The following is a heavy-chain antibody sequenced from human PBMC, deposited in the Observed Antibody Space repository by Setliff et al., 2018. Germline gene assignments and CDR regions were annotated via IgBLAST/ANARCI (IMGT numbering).Heavy chain of an antibody. D-gene: IGHD2-2*01. J-gene: IGHJ4*02. CDR2: ISAY. CDR3: ARGPLDFVVLPAAGKFDY. CDR1: GYSFLSYG. V-gene: IGHV1-18*01. Sequence: ASVKVSCKASGYSFLSYGINWVRQAPGQGLEWMGWISAYARKFQGRVTMTTDTPTNTAYMELRSLRSDDTAVYYCARGPLDFVVLPAAGKFDYWGQGTLVTVSS.